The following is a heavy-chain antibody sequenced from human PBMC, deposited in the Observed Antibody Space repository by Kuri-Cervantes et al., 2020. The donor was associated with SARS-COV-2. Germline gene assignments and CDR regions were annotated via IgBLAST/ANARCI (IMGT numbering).Heavy chain of an antibody. CDR2: ISSSSTYV. V-gene: IGHV3-21*01. D-gene: IGHD3-10*01. CDR1: GFTFSSYN. Sequence: GESLKISCAASGFTFSSYNMNWVRQAPGKGLEWVSSISSSSTYVYYADSVRGRFTISRDNAKNPVYLQMNSLRAEDTAVYYCARAAGGEAYWGQGTLVTVSS. J-gene: IGHJ4*02. CDR3: ARAAGGEAY.